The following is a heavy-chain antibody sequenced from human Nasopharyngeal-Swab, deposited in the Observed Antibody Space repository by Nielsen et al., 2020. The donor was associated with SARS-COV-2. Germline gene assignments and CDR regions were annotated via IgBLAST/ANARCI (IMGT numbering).Heavy chain of an antibody. Sequence: ASVKVSCKASGYTFTSYGISWVRQATGQGLEWMGWMNPNSGNTGYAQKFQGRVTMTRNTSISTAYMELSSLRSEDTAVYYCARGREAVTTYYYYYGMDVWGQGTTVTVSS. D-gene: IGHD4-17*01. V-gene: IGHV1-8*02. CDR3: ARGREAVTTYYYYYGMDV. CDR2: MNPNSGNT. J-gene: IGHJ6*02. CDR1: GYTFTSYG.